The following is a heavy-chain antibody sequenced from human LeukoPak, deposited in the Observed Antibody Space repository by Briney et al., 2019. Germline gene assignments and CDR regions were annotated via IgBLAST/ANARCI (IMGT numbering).Heavy chain of an antibody. D-gene: IGHD6-13*01. Sequence: GRSLRLSCAASGFTFSSYAMHWVRQAPGKGLEWVAVISCDGSNKYYADSVKGRFTISRDNSKNTLYLQMNSLRAEDTAVYYCARDQAAAGTGYFDYWGQGTLVTVSS. CDR1: GFTFSSYA. J-gene: IGHJ4*02. V-gene: IGHV3-30*04. CDR3: ARDQAAAGTGYFDY. CDR2: ISCDGSNK.